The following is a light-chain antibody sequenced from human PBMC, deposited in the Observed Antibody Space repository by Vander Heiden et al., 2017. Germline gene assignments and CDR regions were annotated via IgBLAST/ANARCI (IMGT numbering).Light chain of an antibody. V-gene: IGLV6-57*01. CDR2: END. CDR1: SGCIASNH. Sequence: NFTLTQPQSVSESPGKTVTIYCTSSSGCIASNHVPWYQQRPGSSPPTVIYENDPRPTVVPVRFSGSIDSSSISASLTIAGREPEDEADYDCQSYESSNYVFGTGTKVTVL. CDR3: QSYESSNYV. J-gene: IGLJ1*01.